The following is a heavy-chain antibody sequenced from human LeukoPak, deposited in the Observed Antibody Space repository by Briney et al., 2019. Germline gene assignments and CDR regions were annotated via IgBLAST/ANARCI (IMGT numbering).Heavy chain of an antibody. V-gene: IGHV1-18*01. Sequence: GASVKVSCKASGYTFTNYGINWVRQAPGQGLEWMGWISAYNGNTNYAQKLQGRVTITTDTSTSTAYMELRSLRSDDTAVYYCARDLDQYSGRFGGFGHDFWGQGTLVTVSS. CDR1: GYTFTNYG. CDR3: ARDLDQYSGRFGGFGHDF. CDR2: ISAYNGNT. J-gene: IGHJ4*02. D-gene: IGHD1-26*01.